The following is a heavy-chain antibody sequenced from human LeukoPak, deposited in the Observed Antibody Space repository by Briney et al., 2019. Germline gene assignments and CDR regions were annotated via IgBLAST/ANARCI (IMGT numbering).Heavy chain of an antibody. Sequence: GGSLRLSCAASGFTFSSYAMNWVRQAPGKGLEWVSFMSGSGRSTNSADSVKGRFTISRDNSKNTLYLQMNTLRAEDTAVYYCAKGKEDVYSGMGVWGQGTTVTVSS. CDR1: GFTFSSYA. CDR3: AKGKEDVYSGMGV. CDR2: MSGSGRST. D-gene: IGHD1-14*01. J-gene: IGHJ6*02. V-gene: IGHV3-23*01.